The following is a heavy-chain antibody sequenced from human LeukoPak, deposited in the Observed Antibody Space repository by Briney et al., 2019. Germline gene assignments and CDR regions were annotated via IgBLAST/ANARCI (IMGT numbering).Heavy chain of an antibody. V-gene: IGHV1-46*02. CDR3: ERSRDYGDYFDY. Sequence: ASVKVSCKASGYTFNNYYMKWVRQAPGQGLEWMGIINPSGGSTSYAQKFQGRVTMTRDTSTSTVYMELSSLRSDDTAVYYCERSRDYGDYFDYWGQGTLVTVSS. J-gene: IGHJ4*02. D-gene: IGHD4-17*01. CDR1: GYTFNNYY. CDR2: INPSGGST.